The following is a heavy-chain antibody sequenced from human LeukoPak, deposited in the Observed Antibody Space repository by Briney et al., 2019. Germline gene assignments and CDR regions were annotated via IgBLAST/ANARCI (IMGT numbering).Heavy chain of an antibody. J-gene: IGHJ4*02. V-gene: IGHV3-33*01. CDR2: IWSDGSNQ. CDR1: GFTFSHYA. CDR3: ARDAQRGFDYSNSLRY. D-gene: IGHD4-11*01. Sequence: GGSLKLSCAASGFTFSHYALHWVRQAPGKGLEWVAVIWSDGSNQFYADSVKGRFTISRDDSQKKVFLQMSSLRADDTAIYYCARDAQRGFDYSNSLRYWGQGTLVTVSS.